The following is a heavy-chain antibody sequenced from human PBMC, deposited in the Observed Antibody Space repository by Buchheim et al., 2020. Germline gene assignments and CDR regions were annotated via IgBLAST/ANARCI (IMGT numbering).Heavy chain of an antibody. V-gene: IGHV3-23*04. CDR2: ISASGAGT. Sequence: EVQLVESGGGLVKPGGSPRLSCAASGFTFTTSPMSWVRQAPGKGLEWVSAISASGAGTSYADSVKGRFTMSRDNSKNTLYLQMNSLRVEDTAVYYCAKNSVHGDWPEYWGQGTL. CDR1: GFTFTTSP. D-gene: IGHD4-17*01. J-gene: IGHJ4*02. CDR3: AKNSVHGDWPEY.